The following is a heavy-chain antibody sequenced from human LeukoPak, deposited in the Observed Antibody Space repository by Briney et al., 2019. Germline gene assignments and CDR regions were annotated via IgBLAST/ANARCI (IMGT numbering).Heavy chain of an antibody. CDR1: GFTFSSYA. CDR3: AKAAPFVYFDS. D-gene: IGHD2/OR15-2a*01. J-gene: IGHJ4*02. CDR2: ISYDGSNK. V-gene: IGHV3-30-3*01. Sequence: GGSLRLSCAASGFTFSSYAMHWVRQAPGKGLEWVAVISYDGSNKYYADSVKGRFTMSRDNSKNTLYLQMSSLRADDTAVYYCAKAAPFVYFDSWGQGTLVTVSS.